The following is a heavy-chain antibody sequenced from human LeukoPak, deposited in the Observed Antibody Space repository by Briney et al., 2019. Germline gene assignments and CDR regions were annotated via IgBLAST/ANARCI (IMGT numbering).Heavy chain of an antibody. CDR2: ISYDGSNK. V-gene: IGHV3-30*04. Sequence: PGGSLRLSCAASGFTFSSYAMHWVRQAPGKGLEWVAVISYDGSNKYYADSVKGRFTISGDNSKNTLYLQMNSLRAEDTAVYYCARGVMIAVAGLGYWGQGTLVTVSS. CDR1: GFTFSSYA. CDR3: ARGVMIAVAGLGY. D-gene: IGHD6-19*01. J-gene: IGHJ4*02.